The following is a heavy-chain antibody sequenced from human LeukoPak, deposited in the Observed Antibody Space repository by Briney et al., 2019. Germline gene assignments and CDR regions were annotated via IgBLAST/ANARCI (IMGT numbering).Heavy chain of an antibody. V-gene: IGHV4-4*02. D-gene: IGHD5-12*01. CDR3: ARCTKWLPTGASNWFDP. CDR1: GGSIGASINSPNW. Sequence: PSETLSLTCAVSGGSIGASINSPNWWSWVRQPPGKGLEWIGEIFHSGSTNYNPSLKSRVTMSVDKSKNQFSLKLSSVTAADTAVYYCARCTKWLPTGASNWFDPWGQGTLVTVSS. CDR2: IFHSGST. J-gene: IGHJ5*02.